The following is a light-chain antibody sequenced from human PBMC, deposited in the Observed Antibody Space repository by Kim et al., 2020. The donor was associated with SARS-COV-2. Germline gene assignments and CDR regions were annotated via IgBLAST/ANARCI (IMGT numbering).Light chain of an antibody. J-gene: IGKJ3*01. V-gene: IGKV1-33*01. CDR1: QDISNY. CDR2: DAS. Sequence: DIQMTQSPSSLSASVGDRVTITCQASQDISNYLNWYQQKPGKAPKLLIYDASNLETGVPSRFSGSGSGTDFTFTISSLQPEDIATYYCQQYDNPPFIFGPGTKVDIK. CDR3: QQYDNPPFI.